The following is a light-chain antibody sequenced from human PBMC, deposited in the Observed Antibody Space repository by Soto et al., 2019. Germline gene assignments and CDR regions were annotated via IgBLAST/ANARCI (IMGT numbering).Light chain of an antibody. CDR3: ETWDSNTRV. CDR1: SGHRSYI. CDR2: IDGSGSY. J-gene: IGLJ3*02. Sequence: QPVLTQSSSASASLGSSVKLTCTLSSGHRSYIIAWHQQQPGKALRYLMKIDGSGSYNNGSGVPARFSGSSSGPDRYLTISKLQFDDEADYSCETWDSNTRVFGGGTKLTVL. V-gene: IGLV4-60*02.